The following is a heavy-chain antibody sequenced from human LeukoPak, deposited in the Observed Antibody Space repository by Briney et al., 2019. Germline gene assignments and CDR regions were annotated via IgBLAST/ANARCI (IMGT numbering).Heavy chain of an antibody. V-gene: IGHV4-59*12. CDR1: GGSISSYY. Sequence: SETLSLTCTVSGGSISSYYWSWIRQPPGKGLEWIGYIYYSGSTNYNPSLKSRVTISVDTSKNQFSLKLSSVTVADTAVYYCAREYTLYRSGWFFDYWGQGTVVTVSS. CDR3: AREYTLYRSGWFFDY. D-gene: IGHD6-19*01. J-gene: IGHJ4*02. CDR2: IYYSGST.